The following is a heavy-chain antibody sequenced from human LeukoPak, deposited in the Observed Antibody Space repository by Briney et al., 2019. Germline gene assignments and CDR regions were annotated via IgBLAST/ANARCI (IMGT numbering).Heavy chain of an antibody. CDR3: AKEDFYVWGSYRLLDY. D-gene: IGHD3-16*02. V-gene: IGHV3-23*01. Sequence: PGGSLRFSCAASGFTFKNYAMSWVRQAPGRGLEWVSGISGNSGSTYYADSVKGRFTISRDNSKDTLYLQMNSLRAEDTAVYYCAKEDFYVWGSYRLLDYWGQGTLVTVSS. J-gene: IGHJ4*02. CDR1: GFTFKNYA. CDR2: ISGNSGST.